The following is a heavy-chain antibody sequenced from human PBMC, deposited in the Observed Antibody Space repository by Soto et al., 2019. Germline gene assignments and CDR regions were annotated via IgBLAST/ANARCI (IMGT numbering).Heavy chain of an antibody. Sequence: PGGSLRLSCAASGFTFSDYWMYWVRQVPGKGLVWVSRINSDGTKTTYGDSGKGRFTISRDNAKNTLYLQMNSLRADDTAVYYCARAHSGPDWGQGTLVTVSS. J-gene: IGHJ4*02. CDR2: INSDGTKT. CDR3: ARAHSGPD. V-gene: IGHV3-74*01. D-gene: IGHD2-15*01. CDR1: GFTFSDYW.